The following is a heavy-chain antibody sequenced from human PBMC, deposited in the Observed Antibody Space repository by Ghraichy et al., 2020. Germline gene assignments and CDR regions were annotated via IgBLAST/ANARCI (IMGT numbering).Heavy chain of an antibody. D-gene: IGHD6-19*01. CDR2: IKVDGSEK. CDR3: ARESVAGGTYYYYYMDV. J-gene: IGHJ6*03. V-gene: IGHV3-7*01. Sequence: GGSLRLSCEVSGFSSRSYWMSWVRQAPGKGLEWVAKIKVDGSEKYYVDSVKGRFTISRDNAKNSLFLQMNSLRADDTAVYYCARESVAGGTYYYYYMDVWGKGTTVPVSS. CDR1: GFSSRSYW.